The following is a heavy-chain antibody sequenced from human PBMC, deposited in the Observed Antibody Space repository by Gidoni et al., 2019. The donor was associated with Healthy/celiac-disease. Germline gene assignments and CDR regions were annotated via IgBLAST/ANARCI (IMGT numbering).Heavy chain of an antibody. D-gene: IGHD1-26*01. Sequence: EVQLVESGGGLIQPGGSLRLSCAASGFTVSSNYMSWVRQAPGKGLEWVSVIYSGGSTYYADSVKGRFTISRDNSKNTLYLQMNSLRAEDTAVYYCARGGEKWELLYFQHWGQGTLVTVSS. CDR3: ARGGEKWELLYFQH. CDR1: GFTVSSNY. V-gene: IGHV3-53*01. J-gene: IGHJ1*01. CDR2: IYSGGST.